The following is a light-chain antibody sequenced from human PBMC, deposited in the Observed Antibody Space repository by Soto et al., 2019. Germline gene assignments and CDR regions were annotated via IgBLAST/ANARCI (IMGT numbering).Light chain of an antibody. V-gene: IGKV1-39*01. Sequence: DIQMTQSPSSRSASVGDRVTITCRASQSISSYLNWYQQKPGKAPKLLICAASSLQSGVPSRFSGSGSGTDFTLTISSLQPEDFVTYYCQQSYSTPITFGQGTRLEIK. J-gene: IGKJ5*01. CDR2: AAS. CDR3: QQSYSTPIT. CDR1: QSISSY.